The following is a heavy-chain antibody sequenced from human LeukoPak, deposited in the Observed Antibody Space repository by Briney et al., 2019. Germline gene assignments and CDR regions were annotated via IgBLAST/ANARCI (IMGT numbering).Heavy chain of an antibody. J-gene: IGHJ4*02. CDR1: GYTFTSYY. CDR2: INPSGGST. V-gene: IGHV1-46*01. Sequence: ASVKVSCKASGYTFTSYYMHWVRQAPGQGLEWMGIINPSGGSTSYAQKFQGRVTMTRDTSTSTVYMELSRLRSEDTAVFYCARLYCRSTSCQDYYFDYWGQGTLVTVSS. D-gene: IGHD2-2*01. CDR3: ARLYCRSTSCQDYYFDY.